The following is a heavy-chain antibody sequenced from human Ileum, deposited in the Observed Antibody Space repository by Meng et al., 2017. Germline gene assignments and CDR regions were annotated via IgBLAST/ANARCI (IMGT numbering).Heavy chain of an antibody. J-gene: IGHJ4*02. Sequence: QVQLVQSGAEGMKPGASVKVSCRASGYTFTSYFLHWARQAPGQGLEWLGTINPNNGETSYAQRFQGRVTLTRDTSTTTVYMELSSLGSEDTAVYYCAREKSPGHFDYLGQGILVTVSS. V-gene: IGHV1-46*01. CDR1: GYTFTSYF. CDR2: INPNNGET. CDR3: AREKSPGHFDY.